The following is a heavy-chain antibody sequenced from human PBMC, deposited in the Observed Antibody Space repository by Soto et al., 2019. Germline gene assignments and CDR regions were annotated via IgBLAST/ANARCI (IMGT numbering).Heavy chain of an antibody. D-gene: IGHD3-22*01. CDR2: ISYSGGST. V-gene: IGHV3-23*01. J-gene: IGHJ4*02. Sequence: EVQLLESGGGLVQPGGPLRLSCAASGLTFNNYDMSWVRQAPGKGLEWVSSISYSGGSTYYADSVKGRFTISIDNSKNTLYLQMNSLKAEDTAVYYCANRNYYDNSGYTDPYFDFWGQGTLVTVSS. CDR3: ANRNYYDNSGYTDPYFDF. CDR1: GLTFNNYD.